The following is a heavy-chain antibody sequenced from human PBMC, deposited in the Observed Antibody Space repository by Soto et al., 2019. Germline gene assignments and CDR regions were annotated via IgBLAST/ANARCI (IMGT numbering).Heavy chain of an antibody. CDR1: GGTFSSHS. D-gene: IGHD3-10*01. J-gene: IGHJ6*02. Sequence: SVKVSCKSSGGTFSSHSINWVRQAPGQGLEWMGGIIPIFGPANFAKKFQGRVTITADESTSTAYMELSSLRSEDTAVYYCARVSPLMVRGVIIDFNYYYGMDVWGQGTTVTVSS. CDR3: ARVSPLMVRGVIIDFNYYYGMDV. CDR2: IIPIFGPA. V-gene: IGHV1-69*13.